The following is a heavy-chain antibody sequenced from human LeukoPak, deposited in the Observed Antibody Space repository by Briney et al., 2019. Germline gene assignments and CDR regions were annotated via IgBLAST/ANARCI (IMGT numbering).Heavy chain of an antibody. CDR3: TLSFGYSYGYYFDY. Sequence: KSGGSLRLSCAASGFTFSSYSMNWVRQAPGKGLEWVSSISSSSSYIYYADSVKGRFTISRDNAKNSLYLQVNSLRAEDTAVYYCTLSFGYSYGYYFDYWGRGTLVTVSS. J-gene: IGHJ4*02. V-gene: IGHV3-21*01. CDR2: ISSSSSYI. CDR1: GFTFSSYS. D-gene: IGHD5-18*01.